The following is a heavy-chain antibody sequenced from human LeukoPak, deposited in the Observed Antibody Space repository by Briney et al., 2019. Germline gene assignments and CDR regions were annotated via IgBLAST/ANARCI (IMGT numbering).Heavy chain of an antibody. J-gene: IGHJ6*04. Sequence: GGSLRLSCAASGFTFGSYSMNWVRQAPGKGLEWVSSISSSSCYIYYADSVKRRFTISRDNAKNSLYLQMNSLSAEATAVDYCARCSDSISQVDVWGKGTTVTVSS. CDR1: GFTFGSYS. D-gene: IGHD3-3*02. CDR2: ISSSSCYI. CDR3: ARCSDSISQVDV. V-gene: IGHV3-21*01.